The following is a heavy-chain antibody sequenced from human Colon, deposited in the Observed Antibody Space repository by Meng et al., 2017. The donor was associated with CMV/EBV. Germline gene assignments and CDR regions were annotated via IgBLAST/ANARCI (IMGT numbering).Heavy chain of an antibody. Sequence: SGDSISSGSDFWSWIRQPAGKGLEWIGRIYISGTTNYNPSLKSRVTISVDTSKNQFSLRLSSVTAADTAMYYCARLPGGGKRYSFDYWGQGTLVTVSS. J-gene: IGHJ4*02. V-gene: IGHV4-61*02. D-gene: IGHD4-23*01. CDR1: GDSISSGSDF. CDR3: ARLPGGGKRYSFDY. CDR2: IYISGTT.